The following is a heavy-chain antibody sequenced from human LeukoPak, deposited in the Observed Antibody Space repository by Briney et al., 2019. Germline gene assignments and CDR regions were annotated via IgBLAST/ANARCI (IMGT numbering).Heavy chain of an antibody. CDR1: GGSISSYY. D-gene: IGHD3-9*01. J-gene: IGHJ3*02. V-gene: IGHV4-59*01. Sequence: PSETLSLTCTVSGGSISSYYWSWIRQPPGKGLEWIGYIYYSGSTNYNPSLKSRVTISVDTSKNQFSLKLSSVTAADTAVYYCARDSYYDILTGYLRSDAFGIWGQGTMVTVSS. CDR2: IYYSGST. CDR3: ARDSYYDILTGYLRSDAFGI.